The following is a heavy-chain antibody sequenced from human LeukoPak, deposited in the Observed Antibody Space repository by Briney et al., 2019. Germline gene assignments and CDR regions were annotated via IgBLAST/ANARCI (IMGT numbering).Heavy chain of an antibody. CDR3: ARDRSDCSSTSCYFVGFVDY. D-gene: IGHD2-2*01. V-gene: IGHV1-2*02. Sequence: ASVKVSCKASGYTFTGYYMHWVRQAPGQGLEWMGWINPNSGGTNYAQKFQGRVTMTRDTSISTAYMELSRLRSDDTAVYYCARDRSDCSSTSCYFVGFVDYWGQGTLVTVSS. CDR1: GYTFTGYY. J-gene: IGHJ4*02. CDR2: INPNSGGT.